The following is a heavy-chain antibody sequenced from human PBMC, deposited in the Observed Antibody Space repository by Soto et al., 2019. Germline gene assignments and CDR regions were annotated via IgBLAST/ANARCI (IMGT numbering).Heavy chain of an antibody. Sequence: EAQLLESGGGLVQPGGSLRLSFAASTLTFSTHAMSWVRQAPGKGVEWVSAISRNGVGTYYAASVKGRFTISRDNSKTTLFLQMNSLRAEDTAVYQCAKGGVVLVPATRYVMDVWGQGTTVTVS. CDR2: ISRNGVGT. J-gene: IGHJ6*02. CDR3: AKGGVVLVPATRYVMDV. V-gene: IGHV3-23*01. D-gene: IGHD2-2*01. CDR1: TLTFSTHA.